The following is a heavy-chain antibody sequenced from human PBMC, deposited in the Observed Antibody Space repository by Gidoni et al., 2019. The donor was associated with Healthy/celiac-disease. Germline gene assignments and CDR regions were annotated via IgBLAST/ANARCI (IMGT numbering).Heavy chain of an antibody. D-gene: IGHD2-8*02. V-gene: IGHV3-21*01. CDR3: ARDLGVFCTGGVCASPFDY. CDR2: ISSSSSYI. Sequence: EVQLVESGGGLVKPGGSLRLSCAASGFTFSSYSMNWVRQAPGKGLEWVSSISSSSSYIYYADSVKGRFTISRDNAKNSLYLQMNSLRAEDTAVYYCARDLGVFCTGGVCASPFDYWGQGTLVTVSS. CDR1: GFTFSSYS. J-gene: IGHJ4*02.